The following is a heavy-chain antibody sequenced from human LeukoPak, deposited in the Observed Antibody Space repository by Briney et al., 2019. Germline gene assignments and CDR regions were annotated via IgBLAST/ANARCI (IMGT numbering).Heavy chain of an antibody. J-gene: IGHJ4*02. V-gene: IGHV3-72*01. CDR1: GFTFSDHY. CDR3: AREVDYGSGSYPWYFDY. D-gene: IGHD3-10*01. CDR2: TRNKANSYTT. Sequence: GGSLRLSCAASGFTFSDHYMDWVRQAPGKGLGWIGRTRNKANSYTTEYAASVKGRFTISRDDSKNSLYLQMNSLKTEDTAVYYCAREVDYGSGSYPWYFDYWGQGTLVTVSS.